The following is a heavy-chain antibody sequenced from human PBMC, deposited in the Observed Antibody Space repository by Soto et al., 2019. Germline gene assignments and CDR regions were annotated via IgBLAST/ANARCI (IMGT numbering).Heavy chain of an antibody. V-gene: IGHV4-39*01. Sequence: QLHLQESGPGLVKPSETLSLTCTVSGGSISSSSYYWAWIRQPPGKGLEWIGSMHYSGHTDYNPSLKSRLTISVDTSNNQFSLKLSSVTAADMAVYYCARRVSRMDVWGKGTTVSVSS. J-gene: IGHJ6*04. CDR1: GGSISSSSYY. CDR3: ARRVSRMDV. CDR2: MHYSGHT.